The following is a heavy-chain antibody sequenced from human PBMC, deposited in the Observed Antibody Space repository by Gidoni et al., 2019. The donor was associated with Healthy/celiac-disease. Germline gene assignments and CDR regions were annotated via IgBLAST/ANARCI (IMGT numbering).Heavy chain of an antibody. Sequence: QVQLVQSGAEVKKPGASVKVSCKASGYTFTSYYMHWVRQAPGQGLEWMGIINPSGGSTSYAQKFQGRVTMTRDTSTSTVYMELSSLRSEDTAVYYCARAPTTVTTLDGPRVPLDYWGQGTLVTVSS. CDR3: ARAPTTVTTLDGPRVPLDY. V-gene: IGHV1-46*01. CDR2: INPSGGST. J-gene: IGHJ4*02. CDR1: GYTFTSYY. D-gene: IGHD4-17*01.